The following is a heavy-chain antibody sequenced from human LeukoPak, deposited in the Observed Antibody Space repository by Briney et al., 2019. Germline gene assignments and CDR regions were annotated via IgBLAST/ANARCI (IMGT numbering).Heavy chain of an antibody. J-gene: IGHJ4*02. CDR1: GFTFSSYD. Sequence: GGSLRLSCAACGFTFSSYDMHWVRQATGKGLEWVSAIGTAGDTYYPGSVKGQFTISRDNAKNSLYLQMNSLRAEDTAEYYCLGSNIVAVWGQGSLVTVSS. CDR3: LGSNIVAV. V-gene: IGHV3-13*03. CDR2: IGTAGDT. D-gene: IGHD6-13*01.